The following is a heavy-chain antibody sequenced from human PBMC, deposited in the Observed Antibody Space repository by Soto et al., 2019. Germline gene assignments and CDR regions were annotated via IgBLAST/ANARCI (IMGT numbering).Heavy chain of an antibody. CDR1: GGSISSYY. V-gene: IGHV4-59*01. CDR2: IYYSGST. CDR3: AREVTIFGVVNWYFDL. Sequence: SETLSLTCTVSGGSISSYYWSWIRQPPGKGLEWIGYIYYSGSTNYNPSLKSRVTISVDTSKNQFSLKLSSVTAADTAVYYCAREVTIFGVVNWYFDLWGRGTLVTVSS. J-gene: IGHJ2*01. D-gene: IGHD3-3*01.